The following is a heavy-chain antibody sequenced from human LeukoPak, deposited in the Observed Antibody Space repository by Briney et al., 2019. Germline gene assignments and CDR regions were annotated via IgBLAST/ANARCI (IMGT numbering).Heavy chain of an antibody. CDR2: IIPILGIA. CDR3: ARLAVVNRYYYYGMDV. D-gene: IGHD4-23*01. V-gene: IGHV1-69*04. CDR1: GGTFSSYA. Sequence: SVKVSCKASGGTFSSYAISWVRQAPGQGLEWMGRIIPILGIANYAQKFQGRVMITADKSTSTAYMELSSLRSEDTAVYYCARLAVVNRYYYYGMDVWGQGTTVTVSS. J-gene: IGHJ6*02.